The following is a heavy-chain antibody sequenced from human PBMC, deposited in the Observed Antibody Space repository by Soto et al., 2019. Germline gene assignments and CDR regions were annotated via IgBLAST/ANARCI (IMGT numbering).Heavy chain of an antibody. CDR1: GFTFSNYA. D-gene: IGHD2-2*01. V-gene: IGHV3-23*01. Sequence: EVQLLDSGGGLVQPGGSLRLSCAASGFTFSNYAMSWVRQAPGKGLEWVSSISGSGSTTYYTDSVKGRFTISRDNSKSTLSLQMDSLTADDTAIYYCAKTAAPRGAYYFDYWGQGTLLTVSS. CDR2: ISGSGSTT. CDR3: AKTAAPRGAYYFDY. J-gene: IGHJ4*02.